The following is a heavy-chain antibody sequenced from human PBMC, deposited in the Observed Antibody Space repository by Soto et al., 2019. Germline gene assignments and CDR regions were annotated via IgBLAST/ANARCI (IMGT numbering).Heavy chain of an antibody. V-gene: IGHV3-64D*06. Sequence: GGSLRLSCSTSGFTFTKSAMHWVRQAPGKGLEYVSGSSVNGEKTYYADSVKGRVIISRDSSKNTLYLQMSSLRVDDTAVYYCVKDGGVNWGFYGMDVWGQGXTVTVYS. J-gene: IGHJ6*02. CDR1: GFTFTKSA. CDR3: VKDGGVNWGFYGMDV. D-gene: IGHD3-16*01. CDR2: SSVNGEKT.